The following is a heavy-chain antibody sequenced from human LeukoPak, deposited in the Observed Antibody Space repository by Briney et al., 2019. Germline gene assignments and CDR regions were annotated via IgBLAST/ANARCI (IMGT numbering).Heavy chain of an antibody. CDR3: ARDKVVATVYYGMDV. J-gene: IGHJ6*02. V-gene: IGHV4-30-2*01. Sequence: SQTLSLTCTVSGGSISSGGYYWSWIRQPPGKGLEWIGYIYHSGSTYYNPSLKSRVTISVDRSKNQFSLKLSSVTAADTAVYYCARDKVVATVYYGMDVWGQGTTVTVSS. D-gene: IGHD5-12*01. CDR1: GGSISSGGYY. CDR2: IYHSGST.